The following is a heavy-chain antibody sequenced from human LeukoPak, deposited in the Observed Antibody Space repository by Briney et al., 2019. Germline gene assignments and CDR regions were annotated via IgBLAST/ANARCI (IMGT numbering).Heavy chain of an antibody. Sequence: GASVKVSCKASGYTFTSYDINWVRQATGQGLEWMGWMSPNSGNTGYAQKFQGRVTMTRNTSISTAYMELSSLRSEDTAVYYCARGGVVVVAATIYYYYGMDVWGQGTTVTVSS. D-gene: IGHD2-15*01. CDR2: MSPNSGNT. V-gene: IGHV1-8*01. CDR3: ARGGVVVVAATIYYYYGMDV. CDR1: GYTFTSYD. J-gene: IGHJ6*02.